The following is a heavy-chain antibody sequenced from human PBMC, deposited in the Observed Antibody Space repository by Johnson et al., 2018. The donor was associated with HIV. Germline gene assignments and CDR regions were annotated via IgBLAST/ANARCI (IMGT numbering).Heavy chain of an antibody. J-gene: IGHJ3*02. CDR3: ARERASSAFDI. V-gene: IGHV3-7*01. CDR2: IKQGESEK. Sequence: VQLVESGGGLVQPGGSLRLSCVASGFTFSNYWMSWVRQAPGKGLEWVANIKQGESEKNYVDSVKGRFTISRDDAKTSLYLQMNSLTAKDTAVYYCARERASSAFDIWGQGTMVTVSS. CDR1: GFTFSNYW.